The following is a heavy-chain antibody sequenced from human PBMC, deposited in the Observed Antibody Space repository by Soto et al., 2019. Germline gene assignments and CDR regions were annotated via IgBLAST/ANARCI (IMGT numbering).Heavy chain of an antibody. J-gene: IGHJ4*02. D-gene: IGHD6-13*01. CDR3: AKENGSSSSWFAFDY. Sequence: EVQLLESGGGLVQPGGSLRLSCAASGFTFSSYAMSWVRQAPGKGLEWVSAISGSGGSTYYADSVKGRFTISSDNYENTLYLQMNSLRAEDTAVYYCAKENGSSSSWFAFDYWGQGTLVTVSS. V-gene: IGHV3-23*01. CDR2: ISGSGGST. CDR1: GFTFSSYA.